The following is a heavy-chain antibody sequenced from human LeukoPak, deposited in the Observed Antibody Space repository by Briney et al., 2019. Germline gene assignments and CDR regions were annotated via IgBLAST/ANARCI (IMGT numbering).Heavy chain of an antibody. CDR2: ISSSSSYI. CDR3: ARLLSGYDGVDY. J-gene: IGHJ4*02. CDR1: GFTFSSYS. Sequence: GGSLRLSCAASGFTFSSYSMNWVRQAPGKGLEWVSSISSSSSYIYYADSVKGRFTISRDSAKNSLYLQMNSLRAEDTAVYYCARLLSGYDGVDYWGQGTLVTVSS. V-gene: IGHV3-21*01. D-gene: IGHD5-12*01.